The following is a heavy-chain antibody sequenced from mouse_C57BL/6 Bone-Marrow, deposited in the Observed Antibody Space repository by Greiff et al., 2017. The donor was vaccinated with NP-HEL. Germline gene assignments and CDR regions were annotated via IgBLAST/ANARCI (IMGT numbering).Heavy chain of an antibody. CDR1: GYTFTSSW. V-gene: IGHV1-59*01. Sequence: VQLQQPGAELVRPGTSVKLSCKASGYTFTSSWMHWVKQRPGQGLEWIGVIDPSDSYTNYNQKFKGKATLTVDTSSSTAYMQLSSLTSEDSAVYDCARGDYDGYYAMDYWGQGTSVTVSS. D-gene: IGHD2-4*01. CDR3: ARGDYDGYYAMDY. CDR2: IDPSDSYT. J-gene: IGHJ4*01.